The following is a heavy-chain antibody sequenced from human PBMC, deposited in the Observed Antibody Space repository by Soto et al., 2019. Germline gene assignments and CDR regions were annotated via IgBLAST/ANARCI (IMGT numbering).Heavy chain of an antibody. CDR2: IYYSGST. CDR3: ARHRGLGIAAEPGDFDY. J-gene: IGHJ4*02. V-gene: IGHV4-39*01. CDR1: GGSISSSSYY. Sequence: SETLSLTCTVSGGSISSSSYYWGWIRQPPGKGLEWIGSIYYSGSTYYNPSLKSRVTISVDTSKNQFSLKLSSVTAADTAVYYCARHRGLGIAAEPGDFDYWGQGTLVTVSS. D-gene: IGHD6-13*01.